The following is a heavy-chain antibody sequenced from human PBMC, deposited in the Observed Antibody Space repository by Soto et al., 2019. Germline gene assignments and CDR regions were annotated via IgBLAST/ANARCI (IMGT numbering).Heavy chain of an antibody. V-gene: IGHV3-23*01. J-gene: IGHJ1*01. CDR1: GFTFSSYA. Sequence: EVQLLESGGGLVQPGGSLRLSCAASGFTFSSYAMSWVRQAPGKGLEWVSAITGSGGSTYYADSVKGRFTISRDNSKNTRYLQMDSLRAEDTAVYYCAKPSWELRSLVYFQHWGQGTLVTVSS. CDR3: AKPSWELRSLVYFQH. CDR2: ITGSGGST. D-gene: IGHD1-26*01.